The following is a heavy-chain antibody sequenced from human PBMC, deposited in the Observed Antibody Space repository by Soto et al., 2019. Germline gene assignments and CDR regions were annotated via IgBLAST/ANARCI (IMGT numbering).Heavy chain of an antibody. CDR2: IWYDGSNK. D-gene: IGHD2-15*01. CDR1: GFNFSSYG. J-gene: IGHJ3*02. V-gene: IGHV3-33*01. CDR3: ARDQWHCSGGSCYEDAFDI. Sequence: GGSMRLSCTAAGFNFSSYGMHWVRQETGKGLEWVAVIWYDGSNKYYADSVKGRFTISRDNSKNTLYLQMNSLRAEDTAVYYCARDQWHCSGGSCYEDAFDIWGQGTMVTVSS.